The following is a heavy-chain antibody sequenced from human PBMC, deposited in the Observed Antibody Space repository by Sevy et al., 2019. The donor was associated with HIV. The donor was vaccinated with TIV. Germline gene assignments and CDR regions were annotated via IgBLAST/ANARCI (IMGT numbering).Heavy chain of an antibody. CDR3: ARVAVEYCTNDCYHRFDH. V-gene: IGHV3-30*04. J-gene: IGHJ4*02. Sequence: GGSLRLSCVASGFTFPIYSVSWVRQAPGKGPEWLTLISYDGNYKYYADSVKGRFTISRDNSNNILYLQMSSLRVEDTALYFCARVAVEYCTNDCYHRFDHWGLGTLVTVSS. D-gene: IGHD2-8*01. CDR2: ISYDGNYK. CDR1: GFTFPIYS.